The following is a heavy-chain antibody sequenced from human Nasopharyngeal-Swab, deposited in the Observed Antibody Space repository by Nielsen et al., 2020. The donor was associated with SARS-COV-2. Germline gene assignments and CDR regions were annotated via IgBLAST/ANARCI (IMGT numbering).Heavy chain of an antibody. D-gene: IGHD3-22*01. Sequence: WIRQPPGKGLVWVGLIWYDGSNKYYADSVKGRFTISRDSSKNTLYLQMNSLRAEDTAVYYCARDGGDYYDSSGYYPPFDYWGQGTLVTVSS. CDR3: ARDGGDYYDSSGYYPPFDY. V-gene: IGHV3-33*01. J-gene: IGHJ4*02. CDR2: IWYDGSNK.